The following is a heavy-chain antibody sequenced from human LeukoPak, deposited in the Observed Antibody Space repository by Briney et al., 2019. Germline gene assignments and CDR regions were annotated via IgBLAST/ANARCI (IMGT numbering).Heavy chain of an antibody. D-gene: IGHD3-3*01. Sequence: GASVKVSCKASGYTFTNSDINWVRQATGQGLEWMGWMNPNSGNTGYAQKFQGRVTITRNTSISTAYMELSSLRSEDTAVYYCARKAITIFGVWFDRWGQGTLVTVSS. V-gene: IGHV1-8*01. J-gene: IGHJ5*02. CDR2: MNPNSGNT. CDR1: GYTFTNSD. CDR3: ARKAITIFGVWFDR.